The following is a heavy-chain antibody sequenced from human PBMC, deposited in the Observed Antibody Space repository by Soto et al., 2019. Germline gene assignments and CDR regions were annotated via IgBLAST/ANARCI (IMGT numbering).Heavy chain of an antibody. J-gene: IGHJ4*02. CDR1: GFMFKSYV. V-gene: IGHV3-30*19. D-gene: IGHD3-16*01. CDR3: ARWGTGGGFDF. CDR2: TSYDGNNK. Sequence: QLQLVESGGGVVQPGTSLRLSCTASGFMFKSYVMHWVRQAPGKGLEWVALTSYDGNNKYYGDSVKGRFTVPRDNSKTTRHLQMDSLIPEDTALYYGARWGTGGGFDFWGQGTLVSVSS.